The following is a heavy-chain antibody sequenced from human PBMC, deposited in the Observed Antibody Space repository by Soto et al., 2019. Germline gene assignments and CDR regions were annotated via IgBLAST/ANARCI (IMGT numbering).Heavy chain of an antibody. J-gene: IGHJ4*02. CDR2: IKQDGSEK. V-gene: IGHV3-7*01. Sequence: GGSLRLSCAASGFTFSSYWMSWVRQAPGKGLEWVANIKQDGSEKYYVDSVKGRFTISRDNAEDSLFLQMSSLRAEDTAVYYCARETVELATNGWGQGTLVTVSS. CDR3: ARETVELATNG. CDR1: GFTFSSYW. D-gene: IGHD5-12*01.